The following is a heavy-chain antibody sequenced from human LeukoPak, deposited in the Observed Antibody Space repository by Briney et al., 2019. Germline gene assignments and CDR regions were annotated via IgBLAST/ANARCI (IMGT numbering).Heavy chain of an antibody. CDR1: GFTFSSYG. Sequence: GGSLRLSCAASGFTFSSYGMHWVRQAPGKGLEWVAFIRYDGSNKYYADSVKGRFTISRDNSKNTLFLQMNSLRTDDTAMYYCVKELYMDVWGKGTTVTVSS. CDR3: VKELYMDV. CDR2: IRYDGSNK. J-gene: IGHJ6*03. V-gene: IGHV3-30*02.